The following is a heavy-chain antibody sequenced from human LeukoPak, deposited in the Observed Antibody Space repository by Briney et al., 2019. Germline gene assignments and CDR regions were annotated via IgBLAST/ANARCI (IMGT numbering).Heavy chain of an antibody. Sequence: GGSLRLSCAASGFIFNSYAMHWVRQAPGRGLEYVSAITSSGNNIFYADSVKGRFTISRDNSKNTLYLQMGSLRAEDMAVYYCTRGPGYDYVWGSFRADYWGQGTLVTVSS. CDR1: GFIFNSYA. CDR2: ITSSGNNI. D-gene: IGHD3-16*02. J-gene: IGHJ4*02. CDR3: TRGPGYDYVWGSFRADY. V-gene: IGHV3-64*02.